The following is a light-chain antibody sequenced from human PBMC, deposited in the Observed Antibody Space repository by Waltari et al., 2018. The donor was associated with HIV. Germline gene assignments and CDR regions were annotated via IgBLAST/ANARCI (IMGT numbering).Light chain of an antibody. CDR3: AAWDDNLSGWV. J-gene: IGLJ3*02. CDR1: SSNIGSNY. V-gene: IGLV1-47*01. Sequence: QSVLTQPPSASGTPGQSVTISCSGSSSNIGSNYVYWYQQLPGTAPKLPLYRHNQRPSGVPDRFSGLKAGTSASLAISGLRSEDEADYYCAAWDDNLSGWVFGGGSKLTIL. CDR2: RHN.